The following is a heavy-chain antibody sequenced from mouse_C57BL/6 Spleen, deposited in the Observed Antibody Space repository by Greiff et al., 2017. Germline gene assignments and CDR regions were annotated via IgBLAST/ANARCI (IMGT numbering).Heavy chain of an antibody. V-gene: IGHV1-69*01. CDR2: IDPSDSYT. CDR3: ARHSNYELLDY. CDR1: GYTFTSYW. Sequence: QVQLQQPGAELVMPGASVKLSCKASGYTFTSYWMHWVKQRPGQGLEWIGEIDPSDSYTNYNQKFKGKSTLTVDKSSSTAYMQLSSLTSEDSAVYYCARHSNYELLDYWGQGTTLTVSS. J-gene: IGHJ2*01. D-gene: IGHD2-5*01.